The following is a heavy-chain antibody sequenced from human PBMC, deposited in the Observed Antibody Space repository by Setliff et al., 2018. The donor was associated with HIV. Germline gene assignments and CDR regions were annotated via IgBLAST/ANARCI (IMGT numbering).Heavy chain of an antibody. CDR1: GGSITNYAYY. V-gene: IGHV4-39*01. CDR2: IFHTGFA. Sequence: PSETLSLTCTVSGGSITNYAYYWAWIRQSPGKGLEWIGNIFHTGFAHYNPSFRSRVTMSVDTSKNQFSLKVTSVTAADTAVYYCARQPVPGGVAVPGDDWVDPWGQGTLVTVSS. J-gene: IGHJ5*02. D-gene: IGHD6-19*01. CDR3: ARQPVPGGVAVPGDDWVDP.